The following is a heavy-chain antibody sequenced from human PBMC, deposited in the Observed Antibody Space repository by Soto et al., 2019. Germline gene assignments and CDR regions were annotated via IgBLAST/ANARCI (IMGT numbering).Heavy chain of an antibody. CDR2: ISYSGRT. Sequence: SETLSLTCTVSGASIITDNYFWVWIRQSPRRGLELIGSISYSGRTYDNPSLQSRITTSIDASKNQFSLKLTSVTTADTAVYYCARRRASDYGGNRHPYYFDLWGQGALVTSPQ. J-gene: IGHJ4*02. CDR1: GASIITDNYF. CDR3: ARRRASDYGGNRHPYYFDL. D-gene: IGHD4-17*01. V-gene: IGHV4-39*01.